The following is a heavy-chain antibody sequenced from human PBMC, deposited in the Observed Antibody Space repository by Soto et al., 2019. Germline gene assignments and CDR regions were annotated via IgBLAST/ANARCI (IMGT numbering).Heavy chain of an antibody. J-gene: IGHJ4*02. D-gene: IGHD2-21*01. V-gene: IGHV4-61*01. CDR2: IYYSGST. CDR3: TVVGFSTWGGEAFDY. Sequence: QVQLQESGPGLVKPSETLSLTCTVSGGSVSSGSYYWSWIRQPPGKGLEWIGYIYYSGSTTYNPSLQSRVTISVDTSKHQFSLQLSSVTAADTAVYYCTVVGFSTWGGEAFDYWGQGTLVTVSS. CDR1: GGSVSSGSYY.